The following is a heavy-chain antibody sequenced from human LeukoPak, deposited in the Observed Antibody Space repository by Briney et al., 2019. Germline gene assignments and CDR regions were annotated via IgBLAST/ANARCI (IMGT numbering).Heavy chain of an antibody. Sequence: GESLKISCKGSGYRFSTYWIGWVRQMSGKGLEWMGIIYPGDSDTRYSPSFQGQVTISADRSISTAYLQWSSLKASDTAIYFCVRRGGMGLFDWTHYYFDNWGQGTLVTVSS. J-gene: IGHJ4*02. V-gene: IGHV5-51*01. D-gene: IGHD3-9*01. CDR2: IYPGDSDT. CDR1: GYRFSTYW. CDR3: VRRGGMGLFDWTHYYFDN.